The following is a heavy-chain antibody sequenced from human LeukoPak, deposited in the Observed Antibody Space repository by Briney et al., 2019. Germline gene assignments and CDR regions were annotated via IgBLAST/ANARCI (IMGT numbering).Heavy chain of an antibody. CDR1: GFSLSTSGMC. J-gene: IGHJ6*02. V-gene: IGHV2-70*11. D-gene: IGHD4-11*01. CDR3: ARGTVTSDYYYYGMDI. CDR2: IDWDDDK. Sequence: SGPALVKPTRTLTLTCTFSGFSLSTSGMCVSWIRQPPGKALEWLARIDWDDDKYYTTSLKTRLTISKDTSKNQVVLTMTNMDPVDTATYYCARGTVTSDYYYYGMDIWSQGTTVTVSS.